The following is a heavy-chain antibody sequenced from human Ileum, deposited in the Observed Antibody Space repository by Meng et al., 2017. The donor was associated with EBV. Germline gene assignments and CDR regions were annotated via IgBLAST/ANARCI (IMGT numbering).Heavy chain of an antibody. Sequence: QVQLVKSGVDVKKPGALVRISCKAPGYTFTTYGMNWVRQAPGQGLEWMGWINTNTGKPTYAQGLTGRFVFSLDTSVSTAYLQISSLKAEDTAVYYCARDSEAADYWGQGTLVTVSS. CDR2: INTNTGKP. CDR3: ARDSEAADY. CDR1: GYTFTTYG. V-gene: IGHV7-4-1*02. J-gene: IGHJ4*02. D-gene: IGHD6-25*01.